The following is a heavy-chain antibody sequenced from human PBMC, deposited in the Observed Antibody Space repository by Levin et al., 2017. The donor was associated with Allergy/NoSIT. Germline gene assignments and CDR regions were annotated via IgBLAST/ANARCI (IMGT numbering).Heavy chain of an antibody. J-gene: IGHJ4*02. D-gene: IGHD3-3*01. Sequence: GGSLRLSCAAFGFTFSNYAMSWVRQAPGKGLEWVSSISGGDTGSTYYADSVQGRFTISRDSSKNFLYLQMNSLKVEDTALYYCAQDSYKSCRSGVVMIDYWGQGTLVTVSS. CDR3: AQDSYKSCRSGVVMIDY. V-gene: IGHV3-23*01. CDR1: GFTFSNYA. CDR2: ISGGDTGST.